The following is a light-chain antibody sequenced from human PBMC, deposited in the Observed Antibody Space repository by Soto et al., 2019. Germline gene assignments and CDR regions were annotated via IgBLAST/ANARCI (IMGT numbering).Light chain of an antibody. Sequence: EIVLTQSPGTLSLSPGERATLSCRASQSVNSNYLAWYQQKPGQAPRLLIYGASNRATGIPDRFSGSGSGIDFTLTISRLEPEDFAVYYCQQYGSSPITFGQGTRLEIK. CDR1: QSVNSNY. J-gene: IGKJ5*01. V-gene: IGKV3-20*01. CDR2: GAS. CDR3: QQYGSSPIT.